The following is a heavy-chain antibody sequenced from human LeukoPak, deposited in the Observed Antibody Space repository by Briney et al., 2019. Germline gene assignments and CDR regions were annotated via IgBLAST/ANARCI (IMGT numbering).Heavy chain of an antibody. CDR2: IIPIFGTA. Sequence: SVKVSCKASGGTFSSYAISWVRQAPGQGLEWMGGIIPIFGTANYAQKFQGRVTITADESTSAAYMELSSLRSEDTAVYYCARDREMATNFPNWFDPWGQGTLVTVSS. D-gene: IGHD5-24*01. CDR3: ARDREMATNFPNWFDP. V-gene: IGHV1-69*13. CDR1: GGTFSSYA. J-gene: IGHJ5*02.